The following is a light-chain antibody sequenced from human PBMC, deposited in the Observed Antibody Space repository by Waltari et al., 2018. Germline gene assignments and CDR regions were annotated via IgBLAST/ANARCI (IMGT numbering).Light chain of an antibody. CDR2: DVT. V-gene: IGLV2-18*02. CDR1: SSDVGNYNR. J-gene: IGLJ3*02. CDR3: SSPTTSITWV. Sequence: QSALPQPLSVSGSPGQSVTISCTATSSDVGNYNRLSWYQQSPGTAPKLMIYDVTNRPSGVPDRFSGSKSGNTASLTISGLQAEDEADYYCSSPTTSITWVFGGGTKLTVL.